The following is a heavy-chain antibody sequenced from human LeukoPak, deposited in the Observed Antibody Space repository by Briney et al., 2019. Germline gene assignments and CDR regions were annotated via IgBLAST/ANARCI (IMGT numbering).Heavy chain of an antibody. CDR3: ARLGYCSGGSCYGFDY. Sequence: RASVKVSCKASGYTFTSYGISWVRQAPGQGLEWMGWISAYNGNTNYAQKLQGRVTMTTDTSTSTAYMELRSLRSDDTAVYYCARLGYCSGGSCYGFDYWGQGTLVTVPS. CDR2: ISAYNGNT. J-gene: IGHJ4*02. CDR1: GYTFTSYG. D-gene: IGHD2-15*01. V-gene: IGHV1-18*01.